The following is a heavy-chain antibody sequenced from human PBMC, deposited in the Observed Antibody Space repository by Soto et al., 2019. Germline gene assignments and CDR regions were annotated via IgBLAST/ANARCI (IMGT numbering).Heavy chain of an antibody. D-gene: IGHD1-26*01. CDR1: GYTFTSYA. CDR3: ATDSGSYWAFDY. V-gene: IGHV1-3*01. Sequence: GPSVKVSCKASGYTFTSYAVHWVRQAPGQRLEWLGWINAANGNTKYSQKFQGRITITRDTSASTTYMELSSLTSEDTAVYYCATDSGSYWAFDYWGQGALVTVSS. CDR2: INAANGNT. J-gene: IGHJ4*02.